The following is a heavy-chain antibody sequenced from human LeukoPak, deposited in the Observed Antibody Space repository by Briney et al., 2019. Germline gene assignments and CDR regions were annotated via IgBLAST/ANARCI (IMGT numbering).Heavy chain of an antibody. CDR2: ISAYNGNT. D-gene: IGHD3-10*01. Sequence: ASVKVSCKASGYTFTSYGISWVRQAPGQGLEWMGWISAYNGNTNYAQKLQGRVTMTRDTSISTAYMELSRLRSDDTAVYYCAKDPRALVRGVKQNNWFDPWGQGTLVTVSS. CDR3: AKDPRALVRGVKQNNWFDP. V-gene: IGHV1-18*01. J-gene: IGHJ5*02. CDR1: GYTFTSYG.